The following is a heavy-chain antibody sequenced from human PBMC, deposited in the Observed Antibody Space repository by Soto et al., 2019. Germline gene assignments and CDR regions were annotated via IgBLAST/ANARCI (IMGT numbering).Heavy chain of an antibody. CDR3: AKEGSYYGMDV. V-gene: IGHV3-30*18. J-gene: IGHJ6*02. CDR1: GFTFSSYG. Sequence: QVQLVESGGGVVQPGRSLRLSCAASGFTFSSYGMHWVRQAPGKGLEWVAVISSDGSNKYYADSVKGRFTISRDNSKNTLYLPMNSLRAEDTAVYYCAKEGSYYGMDVWGQGTTVTVSS. CDR2: ISSDGSNK.